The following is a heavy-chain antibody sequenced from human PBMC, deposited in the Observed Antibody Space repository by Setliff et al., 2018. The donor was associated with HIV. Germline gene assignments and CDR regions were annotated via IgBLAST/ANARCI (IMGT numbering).Heavy chain of an antibody. J-gene: IGHJ4*02. D-gene: IGHD1-26*01. CDR3: GRGPHIVGAPWAVIDY. CDR2: IFHNGTI. Sequence: LSLTCAAYGVSFSGYSWSWIRQPPGKGLEWIGEIFHNGTINCNPSLKSRVALSIDTFKSQISLNMTSLTTADTAIYYCGRGPHIVGAPWAVIDYWAQGKPVTVSS. V-gene: IGHV4-34*01. CDR1: GVSFSGYS.